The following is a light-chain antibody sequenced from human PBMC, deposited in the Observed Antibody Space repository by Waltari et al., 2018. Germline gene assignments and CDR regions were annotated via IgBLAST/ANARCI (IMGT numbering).Light chain of an antibody. CDR2: KAS. V-gene: IGKV1-5*03. Sequence: DTQITQSPSTLSASVGDRATITCRASQSISNWLAWYQQKPGKAPKLLIYKASTLESGVPSRFSGSGSGTEFTLTISSLQPDDFATYYCQQYNSYSLLTFGGGTKVEIK. J-gene: IGKJ4*01. CDR1: QSISNW. CDR3: QQYNSYSLLT.